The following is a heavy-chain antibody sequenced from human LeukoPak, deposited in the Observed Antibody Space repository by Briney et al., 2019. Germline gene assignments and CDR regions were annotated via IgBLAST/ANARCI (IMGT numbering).Heavy chain of an antibody. Sequence: PSETLSLTCAVYGGSFSGYYWSWIRQPPGKGLEWIGEINHSGSTNYNPSLKSRVTISVDTSENQFSLKLSSVTAADTAVYYCARAGRKQRATTGAFDIWGQGTMVTVSS. CDR2: INHSGST. D-gene: IGHD1-26*01. CDR1: GGSFSGYY. V-gene: IGHV4-34*01. CDR3: ARAGRKQRATTGAFDI. J-gene: IGHJ3*02.